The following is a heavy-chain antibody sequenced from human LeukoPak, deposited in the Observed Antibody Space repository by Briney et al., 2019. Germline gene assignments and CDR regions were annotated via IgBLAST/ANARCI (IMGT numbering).Heavy chain of an antibody. Sequence: GASVKVSCKASGYTFTSYYMHWVRQAPGQGLEWMGIINPSGGSTSYAQKFQGRVTMTRDTSTSTVYMELSSLRSEDTAVYYCARDPSMVRGVNAFDIWGQGTMVTVSS. J-gene: IGHJ3*02. CDR2: INPSGGST. CDR3: ARDPSMVRGVNAFDI. V-gene: IGHV1-46*01. D-gene: IGHD3-10*01. CDR1: GYTFTSYY.